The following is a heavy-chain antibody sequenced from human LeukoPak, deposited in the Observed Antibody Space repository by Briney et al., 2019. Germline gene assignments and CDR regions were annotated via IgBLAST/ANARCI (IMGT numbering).Heavy chain of an antibody. V-gene: IGHV3-30*02. D-gene: IGHD3-22*01. CDR2: IRYDGSNK. Sequence: GGSLRLSCAASGFTFSSYGMHWVRQAPGKGLEWVTFIRYDGSNKYYADSVKGRFTISRDNSKNTLYLQMNSLRPEDTAVYYCARGHYDSSGYVFVYWGQGTLVTVSS. CDR1: GFTFSSYG. CDR3: ARGHYDSSGYVFVY. J-gene: IGHJ4*02.